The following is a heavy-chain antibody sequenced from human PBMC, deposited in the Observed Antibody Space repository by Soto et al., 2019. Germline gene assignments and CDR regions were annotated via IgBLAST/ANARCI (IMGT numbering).Heavy chain of an antibody. D-gene: IGHD2-15*01. CDR1: GGSFSGYY. CDR3: ARGPRAYCSGGSCYSRAFDY. V-gene: IGHV4-34*01. J-gene: IGHJ4*02. Sequence: SETLSLTCAVYGGSFSGYYWSWIRQPPGKGLEWIGEINHSGSTNYNPSLKSRVTISVDTSKNQFSLKLSSVTAADTAVYYCARGPRAYCSGGSCYSRAFDYWGQGTLVTVSS. CDR2: INHSGST.